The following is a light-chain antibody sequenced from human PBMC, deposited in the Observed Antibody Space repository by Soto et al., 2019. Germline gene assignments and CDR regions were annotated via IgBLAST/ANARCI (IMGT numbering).Light chain of an antibody. V-gene: IGLV2-14*01. CDR1: SSDIGDYDH. CDR2: DVN. Sequence: QSALAQPASVSGSPGQSITISCAGTSSDIGDYDHVSWFQQHPGKAPRLMIYDVNNRPSGVSNRFSGSKSGNTPSLTISGLQAEDEADYYCSSDRSSRIFGGGTKLTVL. J-gene: IGLJ2*01. CDR3: SSDRSSRI.